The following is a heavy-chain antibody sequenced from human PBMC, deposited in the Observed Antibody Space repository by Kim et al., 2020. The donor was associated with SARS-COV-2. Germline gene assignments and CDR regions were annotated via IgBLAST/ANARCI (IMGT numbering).Heavy chain of an antibody. V-gene: IGHV3-33*05. CDR2: ISYDGSNK. Sequence: GGSLRLSCAASGFTFSSYGMHWVRQAPGKGLEWVAVISYDGSNKYYADSVKGRFTISRDNSKNTLYLQMNSLRAEDTAVYYCARDSRHYYDSSGYYGYWGQGTLVTVSS. CDR1: GFTFSSYG. CDR3: ARDSRHYYDSSGYYGY. J-gene: IGHJ4*02. D-gene: IGHD3-22*01.